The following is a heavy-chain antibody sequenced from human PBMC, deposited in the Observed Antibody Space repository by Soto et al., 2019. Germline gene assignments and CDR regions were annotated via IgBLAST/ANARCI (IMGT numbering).Heavy chain of an antibody. CDR3: ATCCRRYHSIGYYLWIDVLDV. CDR2: IIPIFNTT. Sequence: QVQLVQSGAEVKKPGSSVKVSCKASGGTFSNFAISWVRQAPGQGLEWVGSIIPIFNTTNYGQRVQGRVTITSDVSWCAVYLEVTSLRSEDSAVYYCATCCRRYHSIGYYLWIDVLDVWGQGSRVAGAS. J-gene: IGHJ6*02. D-gene: IGHD3-22*01. V-gene: IGHV1-69*15. CDR1: GGTFSNFA.